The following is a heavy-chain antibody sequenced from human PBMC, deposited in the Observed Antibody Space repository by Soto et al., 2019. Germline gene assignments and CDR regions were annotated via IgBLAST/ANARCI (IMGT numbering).Heavy chain of an antibody. V-gene: IGHV1-18*01. J-gene: IGHJ3*02. Sequence: QVQLVQSGAEVKKPGASVKVSCKASGYTFNSHGISWVRQAPGQGLERLGWISVYDGNTNFAQKFQGRVTMTTDTLTSTAYMELRSLRSDDTAVYYCARPDYYNTGSGAFDIWGQGTMVTVSS. CDR3: ARPDYYNTGSGAFDI. CDR2: ISVYDGNT. D-gene: IGHD3-10*01. CDR1: GYTFNSHG.